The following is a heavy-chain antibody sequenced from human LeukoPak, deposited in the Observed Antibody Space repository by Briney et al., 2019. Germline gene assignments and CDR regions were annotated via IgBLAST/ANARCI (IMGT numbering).Heavy chain of an antibody. CDR1: GYTLTELS. CDR2: FDPEDGET. J-gene: IGHJ4*02. D-gene: IGHD3-22*01. V-gene: IGHV1-24*01. Sequence: ASVKVSLKVSGYTLTELSMHWVRQAPGKGLEWMGGFDPEDGETIYAQKFQGRVTMTEDTSTDTAYMELSSLRSEDTAVYYCATVRYYYDSSGYVRSYYFDYWGQGTLVTVSS. CDR3: ATVRYYYDSSGYVRSYYFDY.